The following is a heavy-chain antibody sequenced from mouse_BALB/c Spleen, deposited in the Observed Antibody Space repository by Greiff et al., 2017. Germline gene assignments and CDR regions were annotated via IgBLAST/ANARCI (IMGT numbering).Heavy chain of an antibody. V-gene: IGHV14-4*02. J-gene: IGHJ2*01. CDR1: GFNIKDYY. Sequence: VQLQQSGAELVRSGASVKLSCTASGFNIKDYYMHWVKQRPEQGLEWIGWIDPENGDTEYAPKFQGKATMTADTSSNTAYLQLSSLTSEDTAVYYCNGGGTYYYFDYWGQGTTLTVSS. CDR2: IDPENGDT. CDR3: NGGGTYYYFDY. D-gene: IGHD4-1*01.